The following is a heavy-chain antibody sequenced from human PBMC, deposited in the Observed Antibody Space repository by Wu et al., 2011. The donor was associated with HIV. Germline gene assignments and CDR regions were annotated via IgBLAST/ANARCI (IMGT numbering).Heavy chain of an antibody. Sequence: QVQLVQSGAEVKKPGSSVRVACKASGGTFSNNAFSWVRQAPGQGLEWMGRIIPIFGTPKYAQKFQGSVTITADRSTSTAYMELSSLKSEDTAVYYCARDHDTYYYDSSGSFDYCYAMDVWGQGTTVIVSS. CDR2: IIPIFGTP. CDR3: ARDHDTYYYDSSGSFDYCYAMDV. D-gene: IGHD3-22*01. J-gene: IGHJ6*02. CDR1: GGTFSNNA. V-gene: IGHV1-69*14.